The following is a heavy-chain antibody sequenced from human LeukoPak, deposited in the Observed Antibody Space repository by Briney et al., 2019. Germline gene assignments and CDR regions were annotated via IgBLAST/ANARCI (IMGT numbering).Heavy chain of an antibody. J-gene: IGHJ4*02. D-gene: IGHD6-13*01. CDR1: GFTFNSYA. CDR2: ISGSGGST. CDR3: AKDSFIAAAAALDY. Sequence: GGSLRLSCAASGFTFNSYAMSWVRQAPGKGLEWVSAISGSGGSTYYADSVKGRFTVSRDNSKNTLYLQMNSLRAEDTAVYYCAKDSFIAAAAALDYWGQGTLVTVSS. V-gene: IGHV3-23*01.